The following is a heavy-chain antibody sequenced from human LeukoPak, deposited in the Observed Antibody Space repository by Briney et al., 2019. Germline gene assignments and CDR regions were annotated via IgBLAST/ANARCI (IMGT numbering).Heavy chain of an antibody. D-gene: IGHD5-12*01. CDR3: ARLDIVATIRAFDI. CDR2: ISYDGSNK. Sequence: GGSLRLSCAASGFTFSSYAMHWVRQAPGKGLEWVAVISYDGSNKYYADSVKGRFTISRDNSKNTLYLQMNSLRAEDTAVYYCARLDIVATIRAFDIWGQGTMVTVSS. V-gene: IGHV3-30*04. J-gene: IGHJ3*02. CDR1: GFTFSSYA.